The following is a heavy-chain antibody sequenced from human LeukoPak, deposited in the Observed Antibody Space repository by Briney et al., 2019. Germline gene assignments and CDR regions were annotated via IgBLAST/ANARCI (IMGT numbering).Heavy chain of an antibody. CDR3: ARAGGGYYLDY. CDR2: ISSSSSYI. Sequence: GGSLRLSCAASGFTFSSYSMNWVRQAPGKGLEWVSSISSSSSYIYYADSVKGRFTISRDNAKNSLYLQMNSLRAEDTAVYFCARAGGGYYLDYWGQGTLVTVSS. J-gene: IGHJ4*02. D-gene: IGHD3-3*01. V-gene: IGHV3-21*06. CDR1: GFTFSSYS.